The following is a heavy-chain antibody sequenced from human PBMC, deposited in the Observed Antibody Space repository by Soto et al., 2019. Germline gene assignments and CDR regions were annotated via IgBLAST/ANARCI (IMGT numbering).Heavy chain of an antibody. CDR2: TYYRSKWYN. V-gene: IGHV6-1*01. CDR1: VDSVSSNSAA. CDR3: ARDRSLPYSRKTGGVYYFDY. D-gene: IGHD6-13*01. Sequence: SQTLSLTCDISVDSVSSNSAAWNWIRQSPSRGLEWLGRTYYRSKWYNDYAVSVKSRITINPDTSKNQFSLQLNSVTPEDTAVYYCARDRSLPYSRKTGGVYYFDYWGQGTLVTVSS. J-gene: IGHJ4*02.